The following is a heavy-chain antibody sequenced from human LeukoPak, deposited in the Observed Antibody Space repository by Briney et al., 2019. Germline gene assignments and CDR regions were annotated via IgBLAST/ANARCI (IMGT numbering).Heavy chain of an antibody. J-gene: IGHJ3*02. CDR2: INAGNGNT. Sequence: GASVKVSCKASGYTFTSYAMHWVRQAPEQRLEWMGWINAGNGNTKYSRKFQGRVTITRDTSASTAYMELSSLRSEDTAAYYCARVGRIAVAGSFGAFGIWGQGTMVTVSS. D-gene: IGHD6-19*01. CDR1: GYTFTSYA. V-gene: IGHV1-3*01. CDR3: ARVGRIAVAGSFGAFGI.